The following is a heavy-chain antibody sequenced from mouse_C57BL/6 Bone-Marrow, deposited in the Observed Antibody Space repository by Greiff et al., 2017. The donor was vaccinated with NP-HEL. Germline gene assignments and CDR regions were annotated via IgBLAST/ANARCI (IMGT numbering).Heavy chain of an antibody. CDR2: ISNGGGST. J-gene: IGHJ3*01. V-gene: IGHV5-12*01. CDR1: GFTFSDYY. Sequence: DVKLQESGGGLVQPGGSLKLSCAASGFTFSDYYMYWVRQTPEKRLEWVAYISNGGGSTYYPDTVKGRFTFSRDNANNTPYLQMSRLKYEDTARYYCARQKSYYYGSWAWCAYWGQGTLVTVSA. D-gene: IGHD1-1*01. CDR3: ARQKSYYYGSWAWCAY.